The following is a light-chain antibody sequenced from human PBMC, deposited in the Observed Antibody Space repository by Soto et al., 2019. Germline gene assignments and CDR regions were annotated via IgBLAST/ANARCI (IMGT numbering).Light chain of an antibody. J-gene: IGKJ4*01. V-gene: IGKV1-5*03. Sequence: DIQMTQSPSTLSAYVGDRVTITCRARQSISSWLAWYQQKPGKAPKLLIYKASSLQTGVSSRFSGSGSGTEFTLTISSLQPDDIATYYCQHYHTWLTFGGGTKVEIK. CDR1: QSISSW. CDR2: KAS. CDR3: QHYHTWLT.